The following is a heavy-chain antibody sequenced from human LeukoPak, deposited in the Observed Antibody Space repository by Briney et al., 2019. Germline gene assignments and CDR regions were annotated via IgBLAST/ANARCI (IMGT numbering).Heavy chain of an antibody. D-gene: IGHD3-9*01. CDR1: GFTFNSYA. CDR3: AKDRSYDILTGYTY. V-gene: IGHV3-23*01. Sequence: GSLRLSCAASGFTFNSYAMNWVRQAPGKGLEWVSAISGSAGSTYYADSVKGRFTISRDNSKNTLYLQMNSLRAEDTAVYYCAKDRSYDILTGYTYWGQGTLVTVSS. J-gene: IGHJ4*02. CDR2: ISGSAGST.